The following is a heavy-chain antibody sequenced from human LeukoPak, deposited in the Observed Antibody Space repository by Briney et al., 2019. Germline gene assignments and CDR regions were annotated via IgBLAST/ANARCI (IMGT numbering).Heavy chain of an antibody. CDR2: IRSKANSYAT. V-gene: IGHV3-73*01. Sequence: GGSLRLSCAASGFTFSGSAMHWVRQASGKGLEWVGRIRSKANSYATAYAASVKGRFTISRDDSKNTAYLQMNSLKTEDTAVYYCTPSLYDILTGSDYWGQGALVTVSS. D-gene: IGHD3-9*01. CDR3: TPSLYDILTGSDY. CDR1: GFTFSGSA. J-gene: IGHJ4*02.